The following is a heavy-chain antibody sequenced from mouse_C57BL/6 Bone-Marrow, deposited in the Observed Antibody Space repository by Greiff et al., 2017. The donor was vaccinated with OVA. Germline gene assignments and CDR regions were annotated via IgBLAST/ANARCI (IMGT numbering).Heavy chain of an antibody. J-gene: IGHJ3*01. CDR1: GYSITSGYD. V-gene: IGHV3-1*01. D-gene: IGHD1-1*01. CDR3: ARGNYGSSGAWFAY. Sequence: EVKLMESGPGMVKPSQSLSLTCTVTGYSITSGYDWHWIRHLPGNQLEWMGYISYSGSTNYNPSLKSRISFTHDTSKNHFFLELNSVTTEDTATYYCARGNYGSSGAWFAYWGQGTLVTVSA. CDR2: ISYSGST.